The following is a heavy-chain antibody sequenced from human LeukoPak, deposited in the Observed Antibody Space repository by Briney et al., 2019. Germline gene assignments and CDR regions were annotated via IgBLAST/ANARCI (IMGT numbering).Heavy chain of an antibody. J-gene: IGHJ5*02. D-gene: IGHD3-10*01. CDR2: IRGYNTNT. V-gene: IGHV1-18*01. CDR3: ARDLVIDGSGSYFDP. Sequence: ASVRVSCKASGYTFTTYGISWVRQAPGQGLEWMRWIRGYNTNTNYAQKFQGRVTMTIDTSTSTAYMELSSLRSDDTAVYYCARDLVIDGSGSYFDPWGQGTLVTVSS. CDR1: GYTFTTYG.